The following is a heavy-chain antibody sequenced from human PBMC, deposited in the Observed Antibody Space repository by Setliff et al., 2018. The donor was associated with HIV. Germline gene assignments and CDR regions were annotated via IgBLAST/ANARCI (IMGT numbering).Heavy chain of an antibody. D-gene: IGHD3-9*01. CDR2: ISAHNGNT. V-gene: IGHV1-18*01. Sequence: ASVKVSCKASGYIFSSYAFNWVRQAPGQGLEWMGWISAHNGNTNYAQKFQGRVTMTTDTSSSTAYMELRSLNSDDTAVYYCASHNRETADYLLTAYYNYYYYTDVWGKGSTVTVSS. CDR1: GYIFSSYA. J-gene: IGHJ6*03. CDR3: ASHNRETADYLLTAYYNYYYYTDV.